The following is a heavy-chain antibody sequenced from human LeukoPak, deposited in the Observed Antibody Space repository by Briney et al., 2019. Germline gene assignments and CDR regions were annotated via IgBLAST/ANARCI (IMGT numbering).Heavy chain of an antibody. CDR3: ARLENWAFDF. J-gene: IGHJ4*02. CDR2: TYYRSKWST. V-gene: IGHV6-1*01. Sequence: SQTLSLTCAISGDSVSSNSAAWNWIRQSPSRGLEWSGRTYYRSKWSTDYAVSVKSRITVNPDTSKNQFSPQLNSVTPEDTAVYYCARLENWAFDFWGQGTLITVSS. CDR1: GDSVSSNSAA. D-gene: IGHD7-27*01.